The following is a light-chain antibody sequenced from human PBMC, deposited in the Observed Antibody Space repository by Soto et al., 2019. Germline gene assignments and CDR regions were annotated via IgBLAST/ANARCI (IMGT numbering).Light chain of an antibody. V-gene: IGKV3D-15*01. J-gene: IGKJ4*01. Sequence: EIVMTQSPATLSVSPGERATLSCRASQSVSSNLAWYQQKPGQAPRLLIYGASTRATGIPARFSGSWSGTDFTLTISGLEPEDFAVYYCQQRVTWPGTFGGGTKVDIK. CDR1: QSVSSN. CDR3: QQRVTWPGT. CDR2: GAS.